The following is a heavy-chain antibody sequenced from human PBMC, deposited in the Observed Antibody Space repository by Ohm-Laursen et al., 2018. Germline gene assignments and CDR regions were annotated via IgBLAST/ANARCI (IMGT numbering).Heavy chain of an antibody. V-gene: IGHV3-9*01. Sequence: SLRLSCAATGFTFDDYAMHWVRQAPGKGLEWVSGITWNSGTITYADSVKGRFTISRDNAKNSLYLQMNSLRAEDTALYYCAKMVGAWDFFDYWGQGTLVTVSS. CDR3: AKMVGAWDFFDY. CDR2: ITWNSGTI. CDR1: GFTFDDYA. J-gene: IGHJ4*02. D-gene: IGHD1-26*01.